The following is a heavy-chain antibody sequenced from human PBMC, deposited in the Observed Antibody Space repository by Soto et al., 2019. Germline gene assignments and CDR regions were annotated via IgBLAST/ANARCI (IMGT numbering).Heavy chain of an antibody. J-gene: IGHJ4*02. Sequence: PGGSLRLSCAVSGITVSSYYMSWVRQAAGKGLEWVSVIYAGTITYYADSVKGRFTIYRDNSKNTLNLEMNSLRVEDTAVYYCARIPYDNSGTIFDYWGRGTLVTVSS. CDR2: IYAGTIT. CDR1: GITVSSYY. V-gene: IGHV3-53*01. CDR3: ARIPYDNSGTIFDY. D-gene: IGHD3-22*01.